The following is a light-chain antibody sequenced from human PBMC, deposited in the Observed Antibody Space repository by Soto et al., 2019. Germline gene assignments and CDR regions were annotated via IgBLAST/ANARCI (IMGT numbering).Light chain of an antibody. CDR1: QTIDSN. J-gene: IGKJ2*02. CDR3: QQRSNWPRGT. Sequence: EIVLTQSPGTLSVSPGERATLSCRASQTIDSNNLAWYQQKPGQAPRLLIYDASNRATGIPARFSGSGSGTDFTLTISSLEPEDFAVYYCQQRSNWPRGTFGQGTKLEIK. CDR2: DAS. V-gene: IGKV3-11*01.